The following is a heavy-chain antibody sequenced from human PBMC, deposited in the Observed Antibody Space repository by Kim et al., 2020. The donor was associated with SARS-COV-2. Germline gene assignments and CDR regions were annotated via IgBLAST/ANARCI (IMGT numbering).Heavy chain of an antibody. Sequence: GGSLRLSCAASGFTFSNAWMSWVRQAPGKGLEWVGRIKSKTDGGTTDYAAPVKGRFTISRDDSKNTLYLQMNSLKTEDTAVYYCTTDRWRVKQQLVRDFDYWGQGTLVTVSS. J-gene: IGHJ4*02. V-gene: IGHV3-15*01. CDR1: GFTFSNAW. CDR3: TTDRWRVKQQLVRDFDY. CDR2: IKSKTDGGTT. D-gene: IGHD6-13*01.